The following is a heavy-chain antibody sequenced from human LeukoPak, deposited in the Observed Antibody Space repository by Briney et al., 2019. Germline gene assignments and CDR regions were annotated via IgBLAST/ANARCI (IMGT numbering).Heavy chain of an antibody. CDR3: AKDSLPTFIAAAEGAIDY. V-gene: IGHV3-30*02. Sequence: GGSLRLSCVASGFTFSSYGLHWVRQAPGKGLEWVAFIQFDGRNKYYADSVKGRFTISRDNSKNTLYLQMNSLRAEDTAVYYCAKDSLPTFIAAAEGAIDYWGQGTLVTVSS. CDR1: GFTFSSYG. CDR2: IQFDGRNK. D-gene: IGHD6-13*01. J-gene: IGHJ4*02.